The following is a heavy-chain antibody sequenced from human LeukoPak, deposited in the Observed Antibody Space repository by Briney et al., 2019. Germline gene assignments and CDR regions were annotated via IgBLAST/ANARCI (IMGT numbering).Heavy chain of an antibody. J-gene: IGHJ4*02. CDR3: ARDLLNEGNHLDY. D-gene: IGHD4-23*01. CDR2: IYYSGST. Sequence: SETLSLTCTVSGGSTSSGDYYWSWIRQPPGKGLEWIGYIYYSGSTYYNPSLKSRVTISVDTSKNQFSLKLSSVTAADTAVYYCARDLLNEGNHLDYWGQGTLVTVSS. V-gene: IGHV4-30-4*01. CDR1: GGSTSSGDYY.